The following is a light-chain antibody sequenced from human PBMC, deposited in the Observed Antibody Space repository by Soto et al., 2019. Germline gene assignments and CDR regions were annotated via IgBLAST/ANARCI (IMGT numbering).Light chain of an antibody. CDR3: QQYNKWPPWT. CDR1: QSVSSN. J-gene: IGKJ1*01. CDR2: SVS. V-gene: IGKV3-15*01. Sequence: EILITQSPATLSVSPGERATLSCRASQSVSSNIAWYQQKPGQAPRLLIYSVSTRATGIPARFSGSGSGTEFTLTISSLQSEDFAIYYCQQYNKWPPWTFGPGTKVDIK.